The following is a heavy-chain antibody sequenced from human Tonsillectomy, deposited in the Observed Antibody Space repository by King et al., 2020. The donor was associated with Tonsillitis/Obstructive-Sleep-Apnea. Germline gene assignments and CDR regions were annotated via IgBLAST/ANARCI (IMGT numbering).Heavy chain of an antibody. D-gene: IGHD3-3*01. CDR3: ARDGGLRFMEWSIYARDHDAFDI. J-gene: IGHJ3*02. Sequence: VQLVESGGGVVQPGRSLRLSCAASRFTFSSYAMHWVRQAPGKGLEGVAGISYDGSNKYYADSVKGRFTISRDNSKNTLYVQMNSLRAEDTAVYYCARDGGLRFMEWSIYARDHDAFDIWGQGTMVTVSS. CDR1: RFTFSSYA. CDR2: ISYDGSNK. V-gene: IGHV3-30*01.